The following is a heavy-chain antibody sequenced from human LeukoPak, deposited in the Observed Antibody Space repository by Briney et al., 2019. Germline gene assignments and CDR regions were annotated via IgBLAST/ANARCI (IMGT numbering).Heavy chain of an antibody. CDR2: ISPYNGNT. CDR1: GYTFTSYG. Sequence: GASVKVSCKASGYTFTSYGINWVRQAPGQGLEWMGWISPYNGNTNYAQKLQGRVTMTTVTSTSTAYMELRSLRSDDTAVYFCARVGDGYSGYDYVNWFDPWGXGTLVTVSX. J-gene: IGHJ5*02. V-gene: IGHV1-18*01. D-gene: IGHD5-12*01. CDR3: ARVGDGYSGYDYVNWFDP.